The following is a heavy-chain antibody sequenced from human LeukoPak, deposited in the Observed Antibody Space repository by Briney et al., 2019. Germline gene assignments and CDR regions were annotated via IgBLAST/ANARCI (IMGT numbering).Heavy chain of an antibody. CDR3: AILTYDFWSGRFDY. CDR2: MNPNSGNT. CDR1: GYTFTSYD. J-gene: IGHJ4*02. Sequence: ASVKVSCKASGYTFTSYDINWVRQATGQGLEWMRWMNPNSGNTGYAQKFQGRVTITRNTSISTACMELSSLRSEDTAVYYCAILTYDFWSGRFDYWGQGTLVTVSS. D-gene: IGHD3-3*01. V-gene: IGHV1-8*03.